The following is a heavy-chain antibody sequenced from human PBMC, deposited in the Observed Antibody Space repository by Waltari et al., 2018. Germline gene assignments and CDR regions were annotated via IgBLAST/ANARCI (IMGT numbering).Heavy chain of an antibody. CDR2: MSPSRTYT. V-gene: IGHV3-11*06. D-gene: IGHD1-1*01. CDR1: GFSFTDHY. CDR3: ARGRDEYNPQPFDY. Sequence: QVQLVESGGGLVEPGGSLRLYCAGSGFSFTDHYMSWVRQAPGKGLEWVSFMSPSRTYTNSADSVKGRFTISRDNARNSLFLQMNSLRPEDTAVYYCARGRDEYNPQPFDYWGQGTLVTVSS. J-gene: IGHJ4*02.